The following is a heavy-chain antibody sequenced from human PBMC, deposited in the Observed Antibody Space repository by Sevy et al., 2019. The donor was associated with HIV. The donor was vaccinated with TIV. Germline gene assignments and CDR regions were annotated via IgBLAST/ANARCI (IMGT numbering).Heavy chain of an antibody. CDR3: ARVVVTSGNEYYYGMDV. D-gene: IGHD2-21*02. V-gene: IGHV4-61*08. J-gene: IGHJ6*02. Sequence: SETLSLTCTVSDGSVRSGACYWSWVRQPPGKGLESIGYIYYSGNTNYNPSLKSRATLSVDTSKNQFSLKLNSMTAADTAVYYCARVVVTSGNEYYYGMDVWGQGTTVTVSS. CDR1: DGSVRSGACY. CDR2: IYYSGNT.